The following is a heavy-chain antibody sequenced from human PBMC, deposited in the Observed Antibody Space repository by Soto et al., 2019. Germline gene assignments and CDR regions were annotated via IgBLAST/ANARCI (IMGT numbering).Heavy chain of an antibody. Sequence: SETLSLTCTVSGGSISSYYWSWIRQPPGKGLEWIGYIYYSGSTNYNPSLKSRVTISVDTSKNQFSLKLSSVTAADTAVYYCARQRIVATVDFDYWGQGTLVTVSS. D-gene: IGHD5-12*01. V-gene: IGHV4-59*08. CDR2: IYYSGST. CDR1: GGSISSYY. CDR3: ARQRIVATVDFDY. J-gene: IGHJ4*02.